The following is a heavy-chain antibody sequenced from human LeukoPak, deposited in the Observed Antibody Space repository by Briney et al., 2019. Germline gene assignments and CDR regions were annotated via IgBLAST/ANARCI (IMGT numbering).Heavy chain of an antibody. V-gene: IGHV3-23*01. J-gene: IGHJ4*02. CDR3: AKVVGATTRGHFDY. CDR1: GFTFSSYA. D-gene: IGHD1-26*01. Sequence: GGSLRLSCAASGFTFSSYAMSWVRQAPGKGLESVSTISGSGGSTYYADSVKGRFTISRDNSKNTLYLQMNSLRAEDTAVYYCAKVVGATTRGHFDYWGQGTLVTVSS. CDR2: ISGSGGST.